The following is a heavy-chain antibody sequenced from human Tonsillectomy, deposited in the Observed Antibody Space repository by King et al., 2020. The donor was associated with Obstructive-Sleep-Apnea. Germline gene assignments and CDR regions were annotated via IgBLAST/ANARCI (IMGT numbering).Heavy chain of an antibody. CDR1: GFTFSSYA. CDR2: ISGSGGST. V-gene: IGHV3-23*04. Sequence: VQLVESGGGLVQPGGSLRLSCAASGFTFSSYAMSLVRQAPGKGLELVSAISGSGGSTYYADPVKGRLTISRDNSKNTLYLQMNSLRAEDTAVYYCAKDQYDYVWGSYRYDAFDIWGQGTMVTVSS. CDR3: AKDQYDYVWGSYRYDAFDI. D-gene: IGHD3-16*02. J-gene: IGHJ3*02.